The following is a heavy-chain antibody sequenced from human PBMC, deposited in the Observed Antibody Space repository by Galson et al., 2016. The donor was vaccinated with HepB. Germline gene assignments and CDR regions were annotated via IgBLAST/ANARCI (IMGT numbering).Heavy chain of an antibody. CDR2: IDGGGST. D-gene: IGHD3-10*01. CDR3: ASAYYHYYYYYAMDV. J-gene: IGHJ6*02. V-gene: IGHV3-53*01. CDR1: GFTVSSKY. Sequence: SLRLSCAASGFTVSSKYMSWVRQAPGKGLEWVSVIDGGGSTYYADYVKGRFTITRDSARNTLLLQRKSLRAEDTAIYYCASAYYHYYYYYAMDVWGQGTTVTVSS.